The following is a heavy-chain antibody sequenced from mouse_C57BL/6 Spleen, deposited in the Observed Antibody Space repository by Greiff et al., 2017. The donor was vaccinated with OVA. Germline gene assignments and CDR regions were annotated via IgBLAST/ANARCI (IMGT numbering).Heavy chain of an antibody. J-gene: IGHJ4*01. CDR1: GYTFTSYW. D-gene: IGHD1-1*01. CDR3: ARITTVVATRDLGAMDY. V-gene: IGHV1-72*01. Sequence: VQLKQPGAELVKPGASVKLSCKASGYTFTSYWMHWVKQRPGRGLEWIGRIDPNSGGTKYNEKFKSKATLTVDKPSSTAYMQLSSLTSEDSAVYYCARITTVVATRDLGAMDYWGQGTSVTVSS. CDR2: IDPNSGGT.